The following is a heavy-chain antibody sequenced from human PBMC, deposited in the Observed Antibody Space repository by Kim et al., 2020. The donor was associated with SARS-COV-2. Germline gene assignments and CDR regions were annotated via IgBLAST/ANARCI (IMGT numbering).Heavy chain of an antibody. J-gene: IGHJ6*02. CDR1: GFTFSSYG. D-gene: IGHD6-19*01. Sequence: LSLTGAASGFTFSSYGMHWVRQAPGKGLEWVAVISYDGSNKYYADSVKGRFTISRDNSKNTLYLQMNSLRAEDTAVYYCAKDRAGRRSIAVAGMRQGTYYYGMDVWGQGTTVTVSS. CDR3: AKDRAGRRSIAVAGMRQGTYYYGMDV. V-gene: IGHV3-30*18. CDR2: ISYDGSNK.